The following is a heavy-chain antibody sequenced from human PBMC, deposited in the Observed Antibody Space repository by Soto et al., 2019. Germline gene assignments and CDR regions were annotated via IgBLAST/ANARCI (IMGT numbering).Heavy chain of an antibody. CDR2: ISYDGSNK. V-gene: IGHV3-30-3*01. CDR3: ARTRGLVIIGALIY. J-gene: IGHJ4*02. Sequence: GGSLRLSCAASGFTFSSYAMHWVRQAPGKGLEWVAVISYDGSNKYYADSVKGRFTISRDNSKNTLYLQMNSLRAEDTAVYYCARTRGLVIIGALIYWGQGTLVTVSS. CDR1: GFTFSSYA. D-gene: IGHD3-9*01.